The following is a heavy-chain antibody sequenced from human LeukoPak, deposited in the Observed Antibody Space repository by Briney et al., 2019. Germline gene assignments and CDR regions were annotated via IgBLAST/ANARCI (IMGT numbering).Heavy chain of an antibody. V-gene: IGHV1-46*01. CDR3: ARDNSVEDTAWWFDP. CDR2: INPSGGSS. Sequence: ASVKVSCKASGYTFTSYYMHWVRQAPGQGLEWMGIINPSGGSSSYAQKFQGRITMTRDMSTSTDYMELSSLRSEDTAVYYCARDNSVEDTAWWFDPWGQGTLVTVSS. CDR1: GYTFTSYY. D-gene: IGHD4-23*01. J-gene: IGHJ5*02.